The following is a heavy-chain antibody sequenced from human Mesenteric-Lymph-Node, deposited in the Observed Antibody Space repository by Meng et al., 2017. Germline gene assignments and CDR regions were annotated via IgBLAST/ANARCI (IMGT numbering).Heavy chain of an antibody. D-gene: IGHD5-24*01. CDR2: IWSDGNTK. V-gene: IGHV3-33*08. J-gene: IGHJ4*02. CDR1: GFTVSSNY. Sequence: GGSLRLSCAASGFTVSSNYMSWVRQAPGKGLEWLAVIWSDGNTKFHADSVKGRFTISRDNSKNTLYLQMNSLRAEDTAVYYCAREERWLQIFDYWGQGTLVTVSS. CDR3: AREERWLQIFDY.